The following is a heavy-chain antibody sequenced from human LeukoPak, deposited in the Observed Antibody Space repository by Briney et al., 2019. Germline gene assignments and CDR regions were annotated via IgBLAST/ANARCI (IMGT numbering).Heavy chain of an antibody. J-gene: IGHJ6*02. Sequence: GASVKVSCKASGYTFTGYYMHWVRQAPGQGLEWMGWINPNSGGTNYAQKFQGRVTMTRDTSISTAYMELSRLRSDDTAVYYCARVLEGYYYGMDVWGQGTTVTVSS. CDR3: ARVLEGYYYGMDV. D-gene: IGHD2-8*01. V-gene: IGHV1-2*02. CDR2: INPNSGGT. CDR1: GYTFTGYY.